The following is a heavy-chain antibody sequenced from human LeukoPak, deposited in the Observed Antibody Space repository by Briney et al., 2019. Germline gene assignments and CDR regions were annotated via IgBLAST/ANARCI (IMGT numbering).Heavy chain of an antibody. D-gene: IGHD6-6*01. Sequence: PSETLSLTCTVSGGSISHYYWSWIRQPPGKGLEWIAYIYSSGNANYNPSLKSRVTISVDTSKSQFSLKLSSVTAADTAVYYCARGYSSSGRHYDYWGQGTLVTVSS. CDR3: ARGYSSSGRHYDY. CDR1: GGSISHYY. CDR2: IYSSGNA. V-gene: IGHV4-59*12. J-gene: IGHJ4*02.